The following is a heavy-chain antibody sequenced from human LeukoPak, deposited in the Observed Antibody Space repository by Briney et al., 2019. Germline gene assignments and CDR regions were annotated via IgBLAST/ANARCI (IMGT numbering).Heavy chain of an antibody. CDR1: GYTFRDFG. Sequence: ASVRVSCKASGYTFRDFGISWVRQAPGQGLEWMGWITTYNGNTNYIQKLQGRVTMTTDTSTSTAYMELRSLRSDDTAVYYCARGPYYDSWSGAGYWGQGTLVTVSS. V-gene: IGHV1-18*01. CDR2: ITTYNGNT. CDR3: ARGPYYDSWSGAGY. D-gene: IGHD3-3*01. J-gene: IGHJ4*02.